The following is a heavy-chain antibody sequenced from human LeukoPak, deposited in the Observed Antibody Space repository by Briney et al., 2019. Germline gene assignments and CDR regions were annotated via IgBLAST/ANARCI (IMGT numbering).Heavy chain of an antibody. V-gene: IGHV4-31*03. D-gene: IGHD6-6*01. J-gene: IGHJ4*02. CDR3: ARDKGPYSSSDY. CDR1: GGSISSGGYY. CDR2: ISYSGST. Sequence: PSETLSLTCTVSGGSISSGGYYWSWIRQHPGKGLEWIGYISYSGSTYYNPPLKSRVTISVDTSKNQFSLKLSSVTAADTAVYYCARDKGPYSSSDYWGQGTLVTVSS.